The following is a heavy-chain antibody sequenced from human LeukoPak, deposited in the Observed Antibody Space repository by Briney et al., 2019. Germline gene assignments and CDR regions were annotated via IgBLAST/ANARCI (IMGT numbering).Heavy chain of an antibody. Sequence: SETLSLTCTVSGGSISSYYWSWIRQPPGKGLEWIGNIYYSGSTNYNPSLKSRVTISVDTSKNQFSLKLSSVTAADTAVYYCARPYQDILTGKTYYYGMDVWGQGTTVTVSS. CDR3: ARPYQDILTGKTYYYGMDV. V-gene: IGHV4-59*01. J-gene: IGHJ6*02. D-gene: IGHD3-9*01. CDR1: GGSISSYY. CDR2: IYYSGST.